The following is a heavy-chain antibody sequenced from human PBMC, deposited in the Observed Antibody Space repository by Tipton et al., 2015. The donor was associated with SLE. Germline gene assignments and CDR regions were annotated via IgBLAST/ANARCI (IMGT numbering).Heavy chain of an antibody. V-gene: IGHV4-34*01. CDR3: AREHVGSSPRGFDY. CDR2: INHSGST. CDR1: GGSFSGYY. D-gene: IGHD6-6*01. J-gene: IGHJ4*02. Sequence: GLVKPSETLSLTCAVYGGSFSGYYWSWIRQPPGKGLEWIGEINHSGSTNYNPSLKSRVTISVDTSKNQVSLKLSSVTAADTAVYYCAREHVGSSPRGFDYWGQGTLVTVSS.